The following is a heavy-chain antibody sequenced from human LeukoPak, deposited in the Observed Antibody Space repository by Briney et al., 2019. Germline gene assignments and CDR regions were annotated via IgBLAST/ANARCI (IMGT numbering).Heavy chain of an antibody. J-gene: IGHJ4*02. Sequence: GGSLRLSCAASGFTFSSYWMHWVRQAPGKGLVWDSRINSDGSSTSYADSVKGRFTISRDNAKNTLYLQMNSLRAEDTAVYYCARCLHTCHGNYWGQGTLVTVSS. D-gene: IGHD3-16*01. CDR2: INSDGSST. CDR1: GFTFSSYW. V-gene: IGHV3-74*01. CDR3: ARCLHTCHGNY.